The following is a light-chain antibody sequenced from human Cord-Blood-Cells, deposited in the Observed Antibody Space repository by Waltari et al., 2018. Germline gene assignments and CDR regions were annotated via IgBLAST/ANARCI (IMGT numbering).Light chain of an antibody. Sequence: QSALTQPASVSGSPGQSITISCTGTSRDVGGYNYVSWYQQHPGKAPKLMIYDVSNRPSGVSNRFSGSKSDNTASLTISGLQAEDEADYYCSSYTSSSTPLVFGGGTKLTVL. CDR1: SRDVGGYNY. V-gene: IGLV2-14*01. CDR2: DVS. J-gene: IGLJ3*02. CDR3: SSYTSSSTPLV.